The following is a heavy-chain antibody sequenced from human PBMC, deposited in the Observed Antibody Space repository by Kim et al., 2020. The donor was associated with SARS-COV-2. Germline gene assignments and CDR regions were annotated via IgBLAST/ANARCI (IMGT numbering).Heavy chain of an antibody. Sequence: ASVKVSCKASGYTFTSYAMNWVRQAPGQGLEWMGWINTNTGNPTYAQGFTGRFVFSLDTSVSTAYLQISSLKAEDTAVYYCARDRTYYDILTGTRGLGFYYYGMDVGGQGTTVTVSS. CDR1: GYTFTSYA. CDR2: INTNTGNP. D-gene: IGHD3-9*01. CDR3: ARDRTYYDILTGTRGLGFYYYGMDV. J-gene: IGHJ6*02. V-gene: IGHV7-4-1*02.